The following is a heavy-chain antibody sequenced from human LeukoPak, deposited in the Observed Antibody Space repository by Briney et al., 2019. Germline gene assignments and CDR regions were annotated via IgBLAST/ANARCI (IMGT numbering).Heavy chain of an antibody. CDR3: ARAPPYSNGWYLGDY. D-gene: IGHD6-19*01. J-gene: IGHJ4*02. CDR1: GYTFTSYY. Sequence: ASVKVSCKGSGYTFTSYYMHWVRQAPGQGLEWMGIINPSGGSTSYAQKFQGRVTMTRDMSTSTVYMELSSLRSEDTAVYYCARAPPYSNGWYLGDYWGQGTLVTVSS. V-gene: IGHV1-46*01. CDR2: INPSGGST.